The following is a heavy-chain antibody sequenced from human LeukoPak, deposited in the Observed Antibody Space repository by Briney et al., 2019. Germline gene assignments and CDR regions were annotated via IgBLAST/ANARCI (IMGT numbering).Heavy chain of an antibody. J-gene: IGHJ5*02. V-gene: IGHV6-1*01. Sequence: SQTLSLTCAISGDSVSSNSAAWKWIRQSPSRGLEWLGRTYYGSKWYNDYAVSVKSRITINPDTSKNQFSLQLNSVTPEDTAVYYCARGGLERSPVDWFDPWGQGTLVTVSS. CDR3: ARGGLERSPVDWFDP. CDR1: GDSVSSNSAA. D-gene: IGHD1-1*01. CDR2: TYYGSKWYN.